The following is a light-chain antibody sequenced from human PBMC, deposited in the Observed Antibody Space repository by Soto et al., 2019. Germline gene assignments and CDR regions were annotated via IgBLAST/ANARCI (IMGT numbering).Light chain of an antibody. V-gene: IGLV2-14*01. CDR3: SSYTSSSTRV. CDR1: SSDVGGYNY. Sequence: QSVLTQPASVSESPGQSITISCTGTSSDVGGYNYVSWYQQHPRKAPKLLIYEVSNRPSGVSNRFSGSKSGNTASLIISGLQAEDEADYYYSSYTSSSTRVFGAGTKGTVL. J-gene: IGLJ1*01. CDR2: EVS.